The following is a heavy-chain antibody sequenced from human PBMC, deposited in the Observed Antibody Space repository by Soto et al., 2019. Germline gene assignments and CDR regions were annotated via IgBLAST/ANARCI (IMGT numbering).Heavy chain of an antibody. CDR3: AHAYGRNSWPNDAYAI. V-gene: IGHV2-5*02. Sequence: QITLKESGPTLVKPTQTLTLTCTVSGFSLSGDGVGVGWIRQPPGKALEWLALIYWDDDQRYSPSLKTRLTITKDTSKNQVVLTITNIDPVDTATYYSAHAYGRNSWPNDAYAIWDQGTVVTVSS. CDR2: IYWDDDQ. CDR1: GFSLSGDGVG. J-gene: IGHJ3*02. D-gene: IGHD2-21*01.